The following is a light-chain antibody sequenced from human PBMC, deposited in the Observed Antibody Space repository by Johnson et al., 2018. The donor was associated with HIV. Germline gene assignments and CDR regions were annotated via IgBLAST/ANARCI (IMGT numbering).Light chain of an antibody. CDR2: ENN. J-gene: IGLJ1*01. CDR1: SSNIGNNY. Sequence: QSVLSQPPSVSAAPGQKVTISCSGSSSNIGNNYVSWYRQLPGTAPKLLIYENNKRPSGIPDRFSGSKSGTSATLDITGLQTGDEADYYCGTWDSSLGTYVFGTGAQVTVL. CDR3: GTWDSSLGTYV. V-gene: IGLV1-51*02.